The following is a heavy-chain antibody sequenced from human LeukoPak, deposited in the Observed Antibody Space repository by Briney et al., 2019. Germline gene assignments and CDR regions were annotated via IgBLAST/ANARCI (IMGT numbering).Heavy chain of an antibody. V-gene: IGHV3-30-3*01. CDR1: GFTFSSYA. Sequence: PGGSLRLSCAASGFTFSSYAMHWVRQAPGKGLEWVAVISYDGSNKYYADSVKGRFTISRDNSKKTLYLQMNSLRAEDTAVYYCASISVVPRYYSYYGMDVWGQGTTVTVSS. J-gene: IGHJ6*02. CDR3: ASISVVPRYYSYYGMDV. D-gene: IGHD4-23*01. CDR2: ISYDGSNK.